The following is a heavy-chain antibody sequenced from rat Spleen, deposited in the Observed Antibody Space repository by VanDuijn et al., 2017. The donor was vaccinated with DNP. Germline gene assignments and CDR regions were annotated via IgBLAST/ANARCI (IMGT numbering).Heavy chain of an antibody. CDR3: ASWAPIAPLSTSNY. D-gene: IGHD1-2*01. CDR2: INTDGGST. J-gene: IGHJ2*01. CDR1: GFTFFSYD. Sequence: EVRLMESGGGLINPGRSLKLSCATSGFTFFSYDMAWIRQAPGKGLEWVASINTDGGSTYYPDSVKGRFTISRDNAENTVYLQMSSLRSEDTATYYCASWAPIAPLSTSNYWGQGVMVTVSS. V-gene: IGHV5-58*01.